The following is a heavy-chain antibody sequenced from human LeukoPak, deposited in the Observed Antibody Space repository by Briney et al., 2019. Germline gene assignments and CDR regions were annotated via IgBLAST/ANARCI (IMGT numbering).Heavy chain of an antibody. J-gene: IGHJ4*02. CDR2: MFFTGDT. D-gene: IGHD4-23*01. V-gene: IGHV4-59*11. CDR3: AKEGNDYGANSIDY. Sequence: SETLSLTCTVSGGSISSHHWAWLRQPPGKGLEWIGWMFFTGDTNYNPSLKSRVTISVDHSKNQFSLKLTSVTAADMAVYYCAKEGNDYGANSIDYWGQGTLVTVSS. CDR1: GGSISSHH.